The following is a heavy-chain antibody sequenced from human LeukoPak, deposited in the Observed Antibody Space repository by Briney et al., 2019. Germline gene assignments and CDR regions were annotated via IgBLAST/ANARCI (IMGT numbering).Heavy chain of an antibody. Sequence: ASVKVSCKASGYTFTSYDINWVRQATGQGLEWMGWMNPNSGNTGYAQKLQGRVTMTTDTSTSTAYMELRSLRSDDTAVYYCARVATSGPYDIWGQGTMVTVSS. J-gene: IGHJ3*02. CDR1: GYTFTSYD. CDR2: MNPNSGNT. CDR3: ARVATSGPYDI. D-gene: IGHD3-10*01. V-gene: IGHV1-8*01.